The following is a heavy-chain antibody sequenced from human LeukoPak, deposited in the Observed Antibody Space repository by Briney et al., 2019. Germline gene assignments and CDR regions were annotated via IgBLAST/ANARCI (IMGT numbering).Heavy chain of an antibody. J-gene: IGHJ4*02. CDR3: ARVLGGVDTYGSYDY. V-gene: IGHV7-4-1*02. Sequence: EASVTVSCKASGYTFTSYAMHWVRQAPGQGLEWMGWINTNTGNPTYAQGFTGRFVFSLDTPVSTAYLQISSLKAEDTAVYYCARVLGGVDTYGSYDYWGQGTLVTVSS. D-gene: IGHD3-10*01. CDR1: GYTFTSYA. CDR2: INTNTGNP.